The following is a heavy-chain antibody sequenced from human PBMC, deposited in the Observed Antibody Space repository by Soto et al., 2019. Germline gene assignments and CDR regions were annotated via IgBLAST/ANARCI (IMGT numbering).Heavy chain of an antibody. CDR2: ISGSGGST. J-gene: IGHJ4*02. D-gene: IGHD3-22*01. CDR3: AKDLTYYDSSGWVPYYFDY. Sequence: GGSLRLSCAASGFTFSSYAMSWVRQAPGKGLEWVSAISGSGGSTYYADSVKGRFTISRDNSKNTLYLQMNSLRAEDTAVYYCAKDLTYYDSSGWVPYYFDYWGQGTLVTVS. CDR1: GFTFSSYA. V-gene: IGHV3-23*01.